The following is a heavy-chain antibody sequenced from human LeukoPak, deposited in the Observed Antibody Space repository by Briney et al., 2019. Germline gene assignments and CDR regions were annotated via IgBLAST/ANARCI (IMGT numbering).Heavy chain of an antibody. CDR3: ARGYPIPARLGMDV. D-gene: IGHD2-8*01. J-gene: IGHJ6*02. Sequence: APVKVSCKASGYTFTGYYMHWVRQAPGQGLEWMGWISAYNGNTNYAQKLQGRVTMTTDTSTSTAYMELRSLRSDDTAVYYCARGYPIPARLGMDVWGQGTTVTVSS. CDR2: ISAYNGNT. V-gene: IGHV1-18*04. CDR1: GYTFTGYY.